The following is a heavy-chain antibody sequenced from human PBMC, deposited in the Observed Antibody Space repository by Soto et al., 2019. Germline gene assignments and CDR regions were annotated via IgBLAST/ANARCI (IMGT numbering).Heavy chain of an antibody. Sequence: QVLLVESGGGLVKAGGSLRLSCAASGFIFSDYYMSWVRQTPGKGLEWVSYISTRSTYTNYADSVKGRFTISRDNTKNSRYRQMDSRRVEDTAVHYCARELAWKRGKVGRYHYGMDVGGQGTTVTVSS. CDR2: ISTRSTYT. J-gene: IGHJ6*02. CDR3: ARELAWKRGKVGRYHYGMDV. CDR1: GFIFSDYY. D-gene: IGHD1-1*01. V-gene: IGHV3-11*06.